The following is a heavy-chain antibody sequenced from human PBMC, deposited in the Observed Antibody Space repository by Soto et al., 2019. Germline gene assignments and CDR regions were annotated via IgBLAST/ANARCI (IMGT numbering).Heavy chain of an antibody. J-gene: IGHJ6*04. CDR2: IITIFEPA. V-gene: IGHV1-69*01. D-gene: IGHD3-3*01. Sequence: QVQLVQSGPEMKKPGSSVKVSCKASGGTFSSYVISWVRQAPGHGLEWMGGIITIFEPAKYEQKFQGRVTITADESTSTVYMELSSLRPEDTALYFCAKAVAEYGFWGGLSSTSIRAYGMDVWGKGTPVTVSS. CDR1: GGTFSSYV. CDR3: AKAVAEYGFWGGLSSTSIRAYGMDV.